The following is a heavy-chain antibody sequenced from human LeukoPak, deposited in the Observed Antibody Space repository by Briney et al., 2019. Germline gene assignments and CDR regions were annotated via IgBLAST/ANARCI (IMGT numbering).Heavy chain of an antibody. J-gene: IGHJ5*02. CDR1: GFTFSNAW. CDR3: TTVPIAAARRWFDP. CDR2: IKSKTDGGTT. Sequence: SGGSLRLSCAASGFTFSNAWMSWVRQAPGKGLEWVGRIKSKTDGGTTDYAAPVKGRFTISGDDSKNTLYLQMNSLKTEDTAVYYCTTVPIAAARRWFDPWGQGTLVTVSS. D-gene: IGHD6-13*01. V-gene: IGHV3-15*01.